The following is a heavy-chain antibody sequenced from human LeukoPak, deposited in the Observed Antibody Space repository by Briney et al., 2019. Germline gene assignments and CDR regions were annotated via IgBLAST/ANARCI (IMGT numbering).Heavy chain of an antibody. J-gene: IGHJ4*02. CDR3: ARAHGDYVGNYFDY. Sequence: ASVKVSCKASGYTFTSYGISWVRQAPGQGLEWMGWISAYNGNTNYAQILQGRVTMTTDTSTSTAYIELRSLRYDDTAVYYCARAHGDYVGNYFDYWGQGTLVTVSS. D-gene: IGHD4-17*01. CDR2: ISAYNGNT. CDR1: GYTFTSYG. V-gene: IGHV1-18*04.